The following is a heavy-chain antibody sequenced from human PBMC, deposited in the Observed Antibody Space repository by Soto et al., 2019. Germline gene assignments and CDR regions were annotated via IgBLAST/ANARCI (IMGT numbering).Heavy chain of an antibody. CDR1: GFTFSDYY. D-gene: IGHD3-10*01. J-gene: IGHJ4*02. CDR3: ARNSRVYYGSGSSVDG. V-gene: IGHV3-11*01. CDR2: ISSSGNTV. Sequence: GGSLRLSCAASGFTFSDYYMSWIRQAPGKGLEWISYISSSGNTVYYADSVEGRFTISRDNAQNSLYLQMNNLRAEDTAVYYCARNSRVYYGSGSSVDGWGQGTLVTVSS.